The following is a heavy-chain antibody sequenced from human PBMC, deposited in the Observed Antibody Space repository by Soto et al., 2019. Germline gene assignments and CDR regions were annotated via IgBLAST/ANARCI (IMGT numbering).Heavy chain of an antibody. D-gene: IGHD6-13*01. CDR3: ARARQQLATFWFDP. CDR2: INAGNGNT. J-gene: IGHJ5*02. V-gene: IGHV1-3*01. Sequence: QVQLVQSGAEVKKPGASVKVSCKASGYTFTSYAMHWVRQAPGQRLEWMGWINAGNGNTKYSQKFQGRVTITRDTSASTAYMALSSLRSDDTAVYYCARARQQLATFWFDPWGQGTLVTVSS. CDR1: GYTFTSYA.